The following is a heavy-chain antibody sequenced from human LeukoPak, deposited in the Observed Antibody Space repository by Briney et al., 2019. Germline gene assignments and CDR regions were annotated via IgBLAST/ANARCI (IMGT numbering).Heavy chain of an antibody. Sequence: ASVKVSCKASGYTFTSYGISWVRQMPGKGLEWMGRIDPSDSYTSYSPSFQGHVTISADKSISAAYLQWSSLKASDTAIYYCARGGTTVVPDYWGQGTLVTVSS. CDR2: IDPSDSYT. J-gene: IGHJ4*02. CDR3: ARGGTTVVPDY. CDR1: GYTFTSYG. D-gene: IGHD1-1*01. V-gene: IGHV5-10-1*01.